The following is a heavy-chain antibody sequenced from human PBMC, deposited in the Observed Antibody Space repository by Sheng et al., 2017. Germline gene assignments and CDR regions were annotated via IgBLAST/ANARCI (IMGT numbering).Heavy chain of an antibody. Sequence: QVQLQESGPGLVKPSETLSLTCTVSGGSISSYYWSWIRQPPGKGLEWIGYIYYSGSTNYNPSLKSRVTISVDTSKNQFSLKLSSVTAADTAVYYCARNIVVVPAAIEGVWFDPWGQGTLVTVSS. CDR2: IYYSGST. CDR1: GGSISSYY. CDR3: ARNIVVVPAAIEGVWFDP. J-gene: IGHJ5*02. V-gene: IGHV4-59*01. D-gene: IGHD2-2*01.